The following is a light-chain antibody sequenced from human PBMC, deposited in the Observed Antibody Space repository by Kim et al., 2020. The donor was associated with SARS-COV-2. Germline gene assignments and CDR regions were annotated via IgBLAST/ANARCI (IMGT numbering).Light chain of an antibody. V-gene: IGKV1-8*01. J-gene: IGKJ1*01. CDR2: AAT. Sequence: AIRITQSPSSLSASTGDRVTITCRASQDISSYLAWYQQKPGRAPKLLIYAATTLQSGVPSRFSGSGSGTDFTLTISSLQSEDFATYYCQQYYNYPAFGQGTKVDIK. CDR1: QDISSY. CDR3: QQYYNYPA.